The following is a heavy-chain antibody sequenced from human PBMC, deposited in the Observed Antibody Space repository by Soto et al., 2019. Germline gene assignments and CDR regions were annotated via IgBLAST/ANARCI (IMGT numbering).Heavy chain of an antibody. D-gene: IGHD5-12*01. CDR3: ARGFSGYDYFDY. V-gene: IGHV4-31*03. J-gene: IGHJ4*02. Sequence: SETLSLTCTVSGGSISSGGYYWSWIRQHPGKGLEWIGYIYYSGSTYYNPSLKSRVTISVDTSKNQFSLKLSSVTAADTAVYYCARGFSGYDYFDYWGQGTLVTVSS. CDR1: GGSISSGGYY. CDR2: IYYSGST.